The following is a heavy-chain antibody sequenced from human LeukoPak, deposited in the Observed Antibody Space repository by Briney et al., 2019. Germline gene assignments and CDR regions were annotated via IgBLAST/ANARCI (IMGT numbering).Heavy chain of an antibody. J-gene: IGHJ6*02. CDR1: GFTFSSYW. CDR2: IKQDGSEK. CDR3: ARRVVVVPAAGYGMDV. Sequence: GGSLRLSRAASGFTFSSYWMSWVRQAPGKGLEWVANIKQDGSEKYYVDSVKGRFTISRDNAKNSLYLQMNSLRAEDTAVYYCARRVVVVPAAGYGMDVWGQGTTVTVSS. D-gene: IGHD2-2*01. V-gene: IGHV3-7*01.